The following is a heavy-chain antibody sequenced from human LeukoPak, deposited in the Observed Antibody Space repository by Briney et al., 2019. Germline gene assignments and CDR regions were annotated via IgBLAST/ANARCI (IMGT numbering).Heavy chain of an antibody. CDR2: IYYSGST. J-gene: IGHJ4*02. CDR3: ARSKEGATRFDY. CDR1: GGSISSYY. D-gene: IGHD1-26*01. V-gene: IGHV4-59*01. Sequence: SETLSLTCTVSGGSISSYYWSWIRQPPGKGLEWIGYIYYSGSTNYNPSLKSRVTVSVDTSKNQSSLKLSSVTAADTAVYYCARSKEGATRFDYWGQGTLVTVSS.